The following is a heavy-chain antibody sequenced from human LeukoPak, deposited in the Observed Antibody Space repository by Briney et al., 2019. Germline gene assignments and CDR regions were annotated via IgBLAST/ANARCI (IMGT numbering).Heavy chain of an antibody. CDR3: VMGNSVP. V-gene: IGHV4-34*01. D-gene: IGHD1-26*01. Sequence: SETLSLTCGVFGGSFTGYYWSWIRQPPGKGLEWIGEVNLGGGTDYNPSLNSRVNMSVDTSKKQFSLRLTSVTAADTAVYYCVMGNSVPWGQGTLVTVSS. CDR2: VNLGGGT. J-gene: IGHJ5*02. CDR1: GGSFTGYY.